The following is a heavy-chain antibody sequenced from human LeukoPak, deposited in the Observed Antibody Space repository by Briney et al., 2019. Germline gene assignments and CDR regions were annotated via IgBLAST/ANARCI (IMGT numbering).Heavy chain of an antibody. V-gene: IGHV3-7*01. D-gene: IGHD6-13*01. CDR1: GFTFSSYW. Sequence: GGSLRLSCAASGFTFSSYWMSWVRQGPGKGLEWVANIKQDGSEKYYVDSVKGGFTISRDNAKNSLYLQMNSLRAEDTAVYYCASEPAAGNYYYYGMDVWGQGTTVTVSS. CDR3: ASEPAAGNYYYYGMDV. J-gene: IGHJ6*02. CDR2: IKQDGSEK.